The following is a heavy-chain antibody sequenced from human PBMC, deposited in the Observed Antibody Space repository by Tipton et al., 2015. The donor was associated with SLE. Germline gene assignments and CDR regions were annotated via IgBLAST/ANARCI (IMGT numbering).Heavy chain of an antibody. CDR2: IYYSGST. J-gene: IGHJ3*02. CDR3: ARAGGLGIAAALFLDAFDI. Sequence: TLSLTCTVSGGSISSYYWSWIRQPPGKGLEWIGYIYYSGSTNYNPSLKSRVTISVDTSKNQFSLKLSSVTAADTAAYYCARAGGLGIAAALFLDAFDIWGQGTMVTVSS. D-gene: IGHD6-13*01. CDR1: GGSISSYY. V-gene: IGHV4-59*01.